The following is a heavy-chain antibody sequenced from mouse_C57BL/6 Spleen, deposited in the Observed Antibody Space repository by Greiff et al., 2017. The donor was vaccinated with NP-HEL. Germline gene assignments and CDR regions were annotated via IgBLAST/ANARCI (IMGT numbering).Heavy chain of an antibody. J-gene: IGHJ4*01. Sequence: EVQGVESGGDLVKPGGSLKLSCAASGFTFSSYGMSWVRQTPDKRLEWVATISSGGSYTYYPDSVKGRFTISRDNAKNTLYLQLSSLKSEDTAMYYCARWTSTVVVPHYYAMDYWGQGTSVTVSS. D-gene: IGHD1-1*01. CDR3: ARWTSTVVVPHYYAMDY. CDR2: ISSGGSYT. CDR1: GFTFSSYG. V-gene: IGHV5-6*01.